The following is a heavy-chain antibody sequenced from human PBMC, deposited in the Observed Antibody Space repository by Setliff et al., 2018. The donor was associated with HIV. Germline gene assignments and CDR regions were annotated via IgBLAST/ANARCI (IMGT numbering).Heavy chain of an antibody. CDR1: GFIFTNAW. CDR2: IKSKSDGGTT. CDR3: VGHYYDPLTGYYVWFFDV. V-gene: IGHV3-15*05. J-gene: IGHJ2*01. Sequence: SCETSGFIFTNAWMSWVRQSPRKGLEWLARIKSKSDGGTTSYAAPVKDRFTISRDDSRNTLYLQMNSMKSDDTATYYCVGHYYDPLTGYYVWFFDVWGRGTLVTVSS. D-gene: IGHD3-9*01.